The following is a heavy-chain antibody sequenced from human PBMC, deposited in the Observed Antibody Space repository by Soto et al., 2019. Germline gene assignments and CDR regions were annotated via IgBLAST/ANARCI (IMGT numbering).Heavy chain of an antibody. J-gene: IGHJ6*02. CDR3: ARAGCDGGRCYTLVGLRYGMDV. V-gene: IGHV3-30-3*01. CDR2: ISYDGSNK. Sequence: QVQLVESGGGVVQPGRSLRLSCAASGFTFSSYVMYWVRQAPGKGLEWVAVISYDGSNKYYADSVKGRFTISRDNSKNTLCLQMNSLRAEDTAVYYCARAGCDGGRCYTLVGLRYGMDVWGQGTTVTVSS. D-gene: IGHD2-15*01. CDR1: GFTFSSYV.